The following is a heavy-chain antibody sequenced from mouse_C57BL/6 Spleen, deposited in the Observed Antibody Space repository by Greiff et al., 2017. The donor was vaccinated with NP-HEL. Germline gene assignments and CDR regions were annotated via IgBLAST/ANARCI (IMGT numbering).Heavy chain of an antibody. CDR1: GYAFTNYL. CDR2: INPGSGGT. Sequence: QVQLKQSGAELVRPGTSVKVSCKASGYAFTNYLIEWVKQRPGQGLEWIGVINPGSGGTNYNEKFKGKATLTADKSSSTAYMQLSSRTSEDSAVCFCARGGDYDAGGFAYWGQGTLVTVSA. CDR3: ARGGDYDAGGFAY. V-gene: IGHV1-54*01. J-gene: IGHJ3*01. D-gene: IGHD2-4*01.